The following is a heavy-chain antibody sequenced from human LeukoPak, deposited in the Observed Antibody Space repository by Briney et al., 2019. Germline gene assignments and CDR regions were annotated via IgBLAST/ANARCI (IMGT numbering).Heavy chain of an antibody. Sequence: PGGSLRLSCTASAFTLSNYAMSWVRQAPGKGLEWVSSTSSSSSYIYYADSVKGRFTISRDNAKKSLYLQMNRLRAEDTAVYFCARADTSDILTGYSDYWGQGTLVTVSS. V-gene: IGHV3-21*01. J-gene: IGHJ4*02. CDR1: AFTLSNYA. D-gene: IGHD3-9*01. CDR3: ARADTSDILTGYSDY. CDR2: TSSSSSYI.